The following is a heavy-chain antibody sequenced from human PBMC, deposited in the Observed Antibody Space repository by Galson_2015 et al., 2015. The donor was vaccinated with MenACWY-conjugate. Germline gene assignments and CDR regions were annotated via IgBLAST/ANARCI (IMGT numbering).Heavy chain of an antibody. CDR1: GFTFNIYA. CDR3: ARGWGHTAMGYGLKPGAFDF. D-gene: IGHD5-18*01. V-gene: IGHV3-30*04. J-gene: IGHJ3*01. Sequence: SLRLSCAASGFTFNIYALHWVRQAPGKGLQWVSVITFDGSYEDYVASVKGRFTISRDNSKNTLYLHMNSLRPEDTALYYCARGWGHTAMGYGLKPGAFDFWGQGTMVTVSS. CDR2: ITFDGSYE.